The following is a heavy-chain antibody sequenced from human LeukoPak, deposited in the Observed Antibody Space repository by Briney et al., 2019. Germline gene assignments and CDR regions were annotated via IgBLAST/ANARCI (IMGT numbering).Heavy chain of an antibody. CDR2: ISWDGGST. D-gene: IGHD3-16*01. CDR1: GFTFDDYT. Sequence: PGGSLRLSCAASGFTFDDYTMHWVRQAPGKGLEWVSLISWDGGSTYYADSVKGRFTISRDNSKNSLYLQMNSLRTEDTALYYCAKDMGGPGYYMDVWGKGTTVTVSS. J-gene: IGHJ6*03. V-gene: IGHV3-43*01. CDR3: AKDMGGPGYYMDV.